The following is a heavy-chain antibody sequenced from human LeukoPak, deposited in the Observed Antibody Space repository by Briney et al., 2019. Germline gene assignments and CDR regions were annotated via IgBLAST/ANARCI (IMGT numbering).Heavy chain of an antibody. D-gene: IGHD3-16*01. V-gene: IGHV4-38-2*01. CDR2: SFHSVIA. J-gene: IGHJ6*03. Sequence: PAETLSLTCAVSSYPITSDYYWGWSRPPPGEGLEGIGQSFHSVIAHYNPSLKSRVPMSVVTSSSQFSLNLNSVTAADPAVYYCGRAGFGTAYNRFYYSMDVWGKGTTVTVSS. CDR1: SYPITSDYY. CDR3: GRAGFGTAYNRFYYSMDV.